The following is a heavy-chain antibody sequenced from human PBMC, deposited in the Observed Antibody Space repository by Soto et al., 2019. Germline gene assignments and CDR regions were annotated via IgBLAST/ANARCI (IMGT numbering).Heavy chain of an antibody. CDR3: ARDRSSGWCTPHEAFDI. V-gene: IGHV1-18*01. J-gene: IGHJ3*02. Sequence: QVQLVQSGAEVKKPGASVKVSCKASGYTFTSYGISWVRQAPGQGLEWMGWISAYNGNTNYAQKLQGRVTMTTDTPTSTAYMERRSVRADDTAVYYCARDRSSGWCTPHEAFDIWGQGTMVTVSS. CDR2: ISAYNGNT. D-gene: IGHD6-19*01. CDR1: GYTFTSYG.